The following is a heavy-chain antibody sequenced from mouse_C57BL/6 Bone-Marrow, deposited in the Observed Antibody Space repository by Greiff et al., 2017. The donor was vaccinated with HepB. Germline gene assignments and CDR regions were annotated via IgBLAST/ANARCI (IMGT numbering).Heavy chain of an antibody. D-gene: IGHD1-1*01. CDR2: IDPSDSYT. Sequence: VQLQQPGAELVKPGASVKLSCKASGYTFTSYWMQWVKQRPGQGLEWIGEIDPSDSYTNYNQKFKGKATLTVDTSSSTAYMQLSSLTSEDSAVYYCAREYSSHWYFDVWGTGTTVTVSS. CDR1: GYTFTSYW. V-gene: IGHV1-50*01. CDR3: AREYSSHWYFDV. J-gene: IGHJ1*03.